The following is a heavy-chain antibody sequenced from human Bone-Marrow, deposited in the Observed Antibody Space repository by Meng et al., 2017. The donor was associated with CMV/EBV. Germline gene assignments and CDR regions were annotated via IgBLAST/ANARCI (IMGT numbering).Heavy chain of an antibody. Sequence: GGSLRLSCAASGFTFDDYAMHWVRQAPGKGLEWVSGISWNSGRIGYADSVKGRFTISRDNAKNSLYLQMNSLRAEDTALYYWAKGLVVYWYFDLWGRGTLVTVSS. CDR2: ISWNSGRI. D-gene: IGHD2-21*01. V-gene: IGHV3-9*01. CDR1: GFTFDDYA. CDR3: AKGLVVYWYFDL. J-gene: IGHJ2*01.